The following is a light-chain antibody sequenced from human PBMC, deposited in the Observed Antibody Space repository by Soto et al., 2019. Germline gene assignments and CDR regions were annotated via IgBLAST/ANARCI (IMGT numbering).Light chain of an antibody. CDR2: SDD. CDR3: AAWGDSLNTWV. CDR1: SSNIGSNA. V-gene: IGLV1-44*01. J-gene: IGLJ3*02. Sequence: QSVLTQPPSASGTPGQRVTISCSGSSSNIGSNAVSWYQHFPGTAPKVLIYSDDQRPSGVPDRFSGSKSGTSASLAISGLRAEDEADYFCAAWGDSLNTWVFGGGTRSPS.